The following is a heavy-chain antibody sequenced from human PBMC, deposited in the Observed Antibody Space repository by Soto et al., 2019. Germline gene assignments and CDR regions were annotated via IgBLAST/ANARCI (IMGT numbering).Heavy chain of an antibody. CDR1: GGSFSGYY. Sequence: QVQLQQWGAGLLKPSETLSLTCAVYGGSFSGYYWSWIRQPPGKGLEWFGEIIHSGSTKYNPSLRRRVTISVDTSKNQFSLRLSSVTAADTAVFYCARGFGTLVRGIIREYSGMDVWGQGTTVTVSS. J-gene: IGHJ6*02. CDR3: ARGFGTLVRGIIREYSGMDV. CDR2: IIHSGST. D-gene: IGHD3-10*01. V-gene: IGHV4-34*01.